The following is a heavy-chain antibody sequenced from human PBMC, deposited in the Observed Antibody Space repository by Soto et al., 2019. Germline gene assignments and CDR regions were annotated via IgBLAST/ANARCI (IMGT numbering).Heavy chain of an antibody. J-gene: IGHJ6*02. Sequence: QMKLQESGPGLMKPSQTRSLTCTVSVGSVSSGTYYWGWIRQPPGKGLKWIGYSHYSGSTKYNPSSKSRVTISLDTSKNQFSVKSYSLTAADTAVYYCAREGGAYGSGYYGMDVWGQGTTVTVPS. CDR2: SHYSGST. CDR3: AREGGAYGSGYYGMDV. CDR1: VGSVSSGTYY. D-gene: IGHD3-10*01. V-gene: IGHV4-61*01.